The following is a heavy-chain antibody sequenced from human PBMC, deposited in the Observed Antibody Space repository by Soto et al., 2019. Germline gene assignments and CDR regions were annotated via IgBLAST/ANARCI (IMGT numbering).Heavy chain of an antibody. J-gene: IGHJ4*02. CDR3: AREGVYSNYYFDY. CDR1: GGSVTRGTHY. CDR2: IHHTGTT. V-gene: IGHV4-61*01. Sequence: ASETLSLTCTVSGGSVTRGTHYWGWVRQPPGKGLEWFACIHHTGTTNYNPSLRSRVTMSVDTSKNQFSLKLSSVTAADTAVYYCAREGVYSNYYFDYWGQGTLVTVSS. D-gene: IGHD4-4*01.